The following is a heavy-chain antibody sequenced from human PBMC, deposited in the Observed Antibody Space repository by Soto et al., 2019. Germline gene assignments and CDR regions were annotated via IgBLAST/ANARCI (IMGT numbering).Heavy chain of an antibody. Sequence: PXGSLRLSCAASGVTFSSYWMHWVRQAPGKGLVWVSRINPDGSATNYADSVKGRFTISRDNAKNTLYLQMNSLRAEDTAVFYCGRGGSDSPMAPGYWGQGTLVTVSS. CDR2: INPDGSAT. J-gene: IGHJ4*02. D-gene: IGHD5-18*01. V-gene: IGHV3-74*01. CDR1: GVTFSSYW. CDR3: GRGGSDSPMAPGY.